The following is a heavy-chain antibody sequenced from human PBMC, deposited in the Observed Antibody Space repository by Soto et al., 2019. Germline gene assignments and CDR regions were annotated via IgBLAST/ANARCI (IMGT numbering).Heavy chain of an antibody. D-gene: IGHD2-8*01. Sequence: PSQTLSLTCAISGDSVSSNTATWNWIRQSPSRGLEWLGRTYYRSQWTYDYAVSVRSRITVNPDTSKNQFSLQLSSVTPEDTAVYYCARXGVVRSTGGYGMDVWGHGTTVTVSS. CDR2: TYYRSQWTY. CDR3: ARXGVVRSTGGYGMDV. V-gene: IGHV6-1*01. CDR1: GDSVSSNTAT. J-gene: IGHJ6*02.